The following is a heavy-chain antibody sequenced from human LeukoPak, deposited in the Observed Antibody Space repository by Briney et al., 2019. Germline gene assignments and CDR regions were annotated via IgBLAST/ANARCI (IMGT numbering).Heavy chain of an antibody. CDR3: AREDSYYYDSSGYYPFDY. Sequence: ALVKVSCKASGYTFTGYYMHWVRQAPGQGLEWMGWINPNSGGTNYAQKFQGRVTMTRDTSISTAYMELSRLRSDDTAVYYCAREDSYYYDSSGYYPFDYWGQGTLVTVSS. J-gene: IGHJ4*02. CDR2: INPNSGGT. D-gene: IGHD3-22*01. CDR1: GYTFTGYY. V-gene: IGHV1-2*02.